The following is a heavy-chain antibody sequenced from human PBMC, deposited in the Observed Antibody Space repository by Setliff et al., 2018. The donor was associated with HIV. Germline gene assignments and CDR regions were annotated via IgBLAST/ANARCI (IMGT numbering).Heavy chain of an antibody. Sequence: PSETLSLTCTVSGDSISSNSYFWGWIRLPPGKGLEWIGSISSSGDTFYTPSLKNRVAISVETSKSLFSLNLNSATAADTAMYYCARFAGSSWVDYRGQGALVTVSS. CDR1: GDSISSNSYF. CDR3: ARFAGSSWVDY. D-gene: IGHD6-13*01. CDR2: ISSSGDT. J-gene: IGHJ4*02. V-gene: IGHV4-39*07.